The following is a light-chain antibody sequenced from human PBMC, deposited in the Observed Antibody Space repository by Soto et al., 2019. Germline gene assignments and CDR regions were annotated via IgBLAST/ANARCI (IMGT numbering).Light chain of an antibody. CDR2: DCY. CDR3: QQYNSSPWT. J-gene: IGKJ1*01. CDR1: QSISSW. Sequence: DIQMTQSPSTLSASVGDRVTITCRASQSISSWLAWYQQKPGKAPKPLIYDCYSLESGVPSRLSGSGSGTEFTINISSLQSDDFATCYCQQYNSSPWTFGQGTKVAIK. V-gene: IGKV1-5*01.